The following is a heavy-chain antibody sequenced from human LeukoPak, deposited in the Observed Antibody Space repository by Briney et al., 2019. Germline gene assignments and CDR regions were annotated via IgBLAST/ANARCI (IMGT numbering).Heavy chain of an antibody. CDR2: ITNNGRKT. CDR3: ARASEDSRGHYQGFDS. Sequence: GGSLRLSCAASGFTFSDYYMGWIRQAPGKGLEWVSYITNNGRKTYYADSVKGRFALSRDNARYSLYLQINSLRAEDTAVYYCARASEDSRGHYQGFDSWGQGTLVTVSS. J-gene: IGHJ4*02. D-gene: IGHD3-22*01. V-gene: IGHV3-11*04. CDR1: GFTFSDYY.